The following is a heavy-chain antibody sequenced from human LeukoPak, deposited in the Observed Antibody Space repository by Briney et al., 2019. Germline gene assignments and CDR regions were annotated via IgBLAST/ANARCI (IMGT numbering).Heavy chain of an antibody. CDR3: TRGGGSGRYFFDG. CDR1: GFTFGDYA. CDR2: IRSEAYDGTT. J-gene: IGHJ4*02. V-gene: IGHV3-49*03. D-gene: IGHD6-19*01. Sequence: GGSLRLSCTASGFTFGDYALSWFRQAPGKGLEWVGFIRSEAYDGTTEYAASVKGRFTISRDDFKSIAYLQMNSLKTEDTAMYYCTRGGGSGRYFFDGWGQGTLVTVSS.